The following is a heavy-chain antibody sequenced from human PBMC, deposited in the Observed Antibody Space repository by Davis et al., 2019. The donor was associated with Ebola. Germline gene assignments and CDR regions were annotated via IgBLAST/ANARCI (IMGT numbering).Heavy chain of an antibody. D-gene: IGHD3-22*01. CDR1: GGSFSGYY. CDR2: INHSGST. J-gene: IGHJ6*02. Sequence: PSETLSLTCAVYGGSFSGYYWSWIRQPPGKGLEWIGEINHSGSTNYNPSLKSRVTISVDTSKNQFSLKLSSVTAADTAVYYCARGVFSYYYDSSGYSHKGRYYYGMDVWGQGTTVTVSS. CDR3: ARGVFSYYYDSSGYSHKGRYYYGMDV. V-gene: IGHV4-34*01.